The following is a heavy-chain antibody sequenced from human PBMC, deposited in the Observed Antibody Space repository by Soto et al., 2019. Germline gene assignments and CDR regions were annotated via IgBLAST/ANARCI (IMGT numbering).Heavy chain of an antibody. CDR1: GYTFTGYY. D-gene: IGHD2-2*02. CDR3: ARGVGYCSSTSGYTGRDWFDP. J-gene: IGHJ5*02. Sequence: ASVKVSCKASGYTFTGYYMHWVRRAPGQGLEWMGWINPNSGGTNYAQKFQGWVTMTRDTSISTAYMELSRLRSDDTAVYYCARGVGYCSSTSGYTGRDWFDPWGQGTLVTVSS. CDR2: INPNSGGT. V-gene: IGHV1-2*04.